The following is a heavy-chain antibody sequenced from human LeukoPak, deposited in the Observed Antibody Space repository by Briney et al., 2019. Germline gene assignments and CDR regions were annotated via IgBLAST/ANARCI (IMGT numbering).Heavy chain of an antibody. CDR3: ARGQGSYGY. J-gene: IGHJ4*02. CDR2: MWDDGTNE. CDR1: GFNFGIYG. D-gene: IGHD1-26*01. V-gene: IGHV3-33*01. Sequence: PGTSLRLSCTASGFNFGIYGMHWVRQAPGKGLEWVAVMWDDGTNEYYVESVKGRFTISRDNSKNTLYLQMNSLRAEDTAVYYCARGQGSYGYWGQGTLVTVSS.